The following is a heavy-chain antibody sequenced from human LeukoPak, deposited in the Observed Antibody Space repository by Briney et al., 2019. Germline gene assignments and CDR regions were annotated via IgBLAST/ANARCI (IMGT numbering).Heavy chain of an antibody. CDR3: AELGITMIGGV. J-gene: IGHJ6*04. Sequence: GGSLRLSCAASGFTFSTCWMSWVRQAPGKGLEWVANIKQDGGEKYYVDSVQGRFTISRDNAKSSLYLQMNSLRAEDTAVYYCAELGITMIGGVWGKGTTVTISS. CDR1: GFTFSTCW. V-gene: IGHV3-7*01. CDR2: IKQDGGEK. D-gene: IGHD3-10*02.